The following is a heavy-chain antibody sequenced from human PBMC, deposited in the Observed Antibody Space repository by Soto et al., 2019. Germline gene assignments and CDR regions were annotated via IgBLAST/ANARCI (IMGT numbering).Heavy chain of an antibody. CDR3: ARGRKGFSSSCYVD. J-gene: IGHJ4*02. CDR2: INDSGGT. CDR1: GGSFSGYY. V-gene: IGHV4-34*01. D-gene: IGHD6-13*01. Sequence: QVQLQQWGAGLLKPSETLSLTCAVYGGSFSGYYWTWIRQPPGKGLEWIGEINDSGGTDYNPSLKSRVTISLDTSKNQLSLKLSSVTAADTAVYYCARGRKGFSSSCYVDWGQGTLVNVSP.